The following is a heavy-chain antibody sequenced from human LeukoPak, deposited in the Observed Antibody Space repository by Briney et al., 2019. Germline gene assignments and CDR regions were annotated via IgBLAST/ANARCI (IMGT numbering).Heavy chain of an antibody. J-gene: IGHJ5*02. Sequence: PGGSLRLSCAASGFTFSSYAMHWVRQAPGKGLEWVAVISYDGSNKYYADSVKGRFTISRDNAKNSLYLQMNSLRAEDTAVYYCARGRFWLDPWGQGTLVTVSS. V-gene: IGHV3-30-3*01. CDR1: GFTFSSYA. CDR3: ARGRFWLDP. CDR2: ISYDGSNK. D-gene: IGHD3-3*01.